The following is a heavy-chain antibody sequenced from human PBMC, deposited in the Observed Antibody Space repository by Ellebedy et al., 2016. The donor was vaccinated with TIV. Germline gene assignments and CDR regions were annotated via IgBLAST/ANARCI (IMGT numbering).Heavy chain of an antibody. Sequence: GGSLRLSCAASGFSFRSYWMSWVRQAPGKGLEWVANMRDEGSEKNYVESVRGRFTISRDNAKNSLYLQMISLRAEDTAVYYCASDGSYGDFLSPTHAFENWGQGTMVIVSS. V-gene: IGHV3-7*01. CDR1: GFSFRSYW. J-gene: IGHJ3*02. CDR3: ASDGSYGDFLSPTHAFEN. D-gene: IGHD4-17*01. CDR2: MRDEGSEK.